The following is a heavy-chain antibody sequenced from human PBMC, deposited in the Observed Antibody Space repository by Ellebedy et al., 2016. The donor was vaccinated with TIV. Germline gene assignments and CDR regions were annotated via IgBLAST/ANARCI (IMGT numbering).Heavy chain of an antibody. CDR2: IYYSGTT. CDR1: GGSMISNDHY. CDR3: ARGGGDRPHALDV. V-gene: IGHV4-30-4*01. Sequence: MPSETLSLTYTVSGGSMISNDHYWSWVRQPPGKGLEWIGYIYYSGTTYYNPSLKHRLTMSVDKSKSQVSLKLTSVTATDTAVYYCARGGGDRPHALDVWGQGTKVTVSS. D-gene: IGHD3-10*01. J-gene: IGHJ3*01.